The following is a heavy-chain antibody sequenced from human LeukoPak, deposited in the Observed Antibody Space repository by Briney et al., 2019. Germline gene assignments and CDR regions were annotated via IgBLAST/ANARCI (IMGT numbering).Heavy chain of an antibody. D-gene: IGHD6-13*01. CDR1: GFTVSGNY. J-gene: IGHJ4*02. CDR2: IYSGGST. CDR3: ARVGYTGTWYSSPPFDY. Sequence: PGGSLRLSCAVSGFTVSGNYMSWVRQAPGKGLEWVSLIYSGGSTYYADSVKGRFTISRDNSKNTLYLQMNSLRVEDTAVYYCARVGYTGTWYSSPPFDYWGQGALVTVSS. V-gene: IGHV3-66*01.